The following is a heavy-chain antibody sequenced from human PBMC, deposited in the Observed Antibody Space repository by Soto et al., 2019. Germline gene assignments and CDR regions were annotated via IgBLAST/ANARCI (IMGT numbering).Heavy chain of an antibody. Sequence: GASVKVSCKASGYTFTSYYMHWVRQAPGQGLEWMGIINPSGGSTSYAQEFQGRVTMTRDTSTSTVYMELSSLRSEDTAVYYCARVYCSGGGCYGIDYWGQGTLVTVSS. D-gene: IGHD2-15*01. V-gene: IGHV1-46*01. CDR2: INPSGGST. J-gene: IGHJ4*02. CDR3: ARVYCSGGGCYGIDY. CDR1: GYTFTSYY.